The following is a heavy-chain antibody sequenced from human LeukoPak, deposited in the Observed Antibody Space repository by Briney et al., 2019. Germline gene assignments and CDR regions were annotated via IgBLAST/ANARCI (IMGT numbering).Heavy chain of an antibody. V-gene: IGHV4-30-4*01. CDR2: IFYLGST. Sequence: SETLSLTCTVSGGSISSGNFYWSWIRQPPGKGLEWIGYIFYLGSTYYNLSLKSRVTMSVDTSKNQFSLKLRSVTAADTAVYYCARKYPDHWFDPWGQGTLVTVSS. CDR1: GGSISSGNFY. J-gene: IGHJ5*02. CDR3: ARKYPDHWFDP. D-gene: IGHD6-6*01.